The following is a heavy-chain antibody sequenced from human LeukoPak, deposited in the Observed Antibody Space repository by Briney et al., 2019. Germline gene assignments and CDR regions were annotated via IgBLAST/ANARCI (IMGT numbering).Heavy chain of an antibody. Sequence: ASVKVSCKASGGTFSSYAISWVRQAPGQGLEWMGWVNPNSGGTKFAQKFQGRVTMTRDTSISTAYMDLSRLTSDDTAVYYCARGDRSSSILEDAFDIWSQGTLVTVSS. CDR2: VNPNSGGT. CDR1: GGTFSSYA. V-gene: IGHV1-2*02. CDR3: ARGDRSSSILEDAFDI. J-gene: IGHJ3*02. D-gene: IGHD6-6*01.